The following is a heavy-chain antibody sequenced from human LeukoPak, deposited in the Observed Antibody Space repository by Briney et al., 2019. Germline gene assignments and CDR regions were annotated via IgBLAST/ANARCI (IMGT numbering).Heavy chain of an antibody. V-gene: IGHV5-51*01. CDR1: GYSFTSYW. J-gene: IGHJ4*02. CDR2: IYPGDSDI. Sequence: GESLKISCKGSGYSFTSYWIGWVRLMPGKGMEWMGIIYPGDSDIRYSPSFQGQVTMSADKSISTAYLEWSSLKASDTAMYFCARHIENCGGDCPFDYWGQGTLVTVSS. D-gene: IGHD2-21*02. CDR3: ARHIENCGGDCPFDY.